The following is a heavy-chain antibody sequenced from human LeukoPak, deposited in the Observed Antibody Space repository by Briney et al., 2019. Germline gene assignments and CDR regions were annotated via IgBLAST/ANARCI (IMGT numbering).Heavy chain of an antibody. J-gene: IGHJ4*02. Sequence: ASVKVSCKASGYTFTTYWIHWVRQAPGQGLEWMGWTNPISGGTNYAQKFQGRVTMTRDTSISTAYMELSRLTSDDTAVYYCARGVLSGDYGRYFDYWGQGALVTVSS. CDR1: GYTFTTYW. CDR2: TNPISGGT. D-gene: IGHD4-17*01. CDR3: ARGVLSGDYGRYFDY. V-gene: IGHV1-2*02.